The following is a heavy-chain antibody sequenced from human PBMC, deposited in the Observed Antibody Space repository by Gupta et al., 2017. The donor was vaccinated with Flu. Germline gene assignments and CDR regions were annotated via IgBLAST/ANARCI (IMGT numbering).Heavy chain of an antibody. J-gene: IGHJ4*02. Sequence: TGGRSTFYAESVKGRFSISRDNPKNTLYVQMNSLRVDDSAVYYCSKDRTPRDHIAVADAMDDWGQGTPVTVPS. CDR2: TGGRST. V-gene: IGHV3-23*03. CDR3: SKDRTPRDHIAVADAMDD. D-gene: IGHD6-19*01.